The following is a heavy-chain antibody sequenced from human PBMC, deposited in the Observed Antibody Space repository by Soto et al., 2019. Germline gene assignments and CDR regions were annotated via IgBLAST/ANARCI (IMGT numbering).Heavy chain of an antibody. J-gene: IGHJ6*04. V-gene: IGHV3-15*07. CDR3: TRVKLCISAGCYRVLDV. D-gene: IGHD2-2*01. CDR2: IKSKTDGGTP. CDR1: GFTFTTAW. Sequence: GGSLRLSCAASGFTFTTAWINWVRQAPGKGLEWVGRIKSKTDGGTPDFTAPVRDRFAISRDDSKSMVNLQMNSLKTEDTAFYYCTRVKLCISAGCYRVLDVWGKGTTVTVSS.